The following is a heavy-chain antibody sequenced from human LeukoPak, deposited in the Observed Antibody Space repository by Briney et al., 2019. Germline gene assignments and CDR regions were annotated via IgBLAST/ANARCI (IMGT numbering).Heavy chain of an antibody. V-gene: IGHV3-33*01. CDR2: IWYDGSNR. Sequence: GRSLRLSCAASGFTFSSYGMHWVRQAPGKGLEWVAVIWYDGSNRYYADSVKGRFTISRDNSKNTLYLQMNSLRAEDTAVYYCARGRVFLDYWGQGTLVTVSS. J-gene: IGHJ4*02. CDR1: GFTFSSYG. CDR3: ARGRVFLDY.